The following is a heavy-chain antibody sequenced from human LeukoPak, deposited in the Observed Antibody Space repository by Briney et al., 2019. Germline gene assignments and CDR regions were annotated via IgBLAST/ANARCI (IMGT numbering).Heavy chain of an antibody. CDR3: ATSGIVRGMDV. J-gene: IGHJ6*02. Sequence: ASVKVSCKASGSTFSGYYMHWVRQAPGQGLEWMGWINPNSGGTSYAQKFQGRVTMTRDTSISTAYMELSRLRSDDSAVYYCATSGIVRGMDVWGQGTTVTVSS. CDR2: INPNSGGT. D-gene: IGHD1-26*01. CDR1: GSTFSGYY. V-gene: IGHV1-2*02.